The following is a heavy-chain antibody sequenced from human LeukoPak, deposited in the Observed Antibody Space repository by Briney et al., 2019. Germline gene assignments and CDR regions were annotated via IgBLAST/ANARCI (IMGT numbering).Heavy chain of an antibody. V-gene: IGHV3-23*01. D-gene: IGHD4-17*01. J-gene: IGHJ5*02. CDR1: GFTFSSYA. CDR2: FSGSGGST. Sequence: GGSLRLSCAASGFTFSSYAMSWVRQAPGKGLECISGFSGSGGSTYYADSVKGRFTISRDNSKNTLYLQMNRLRAEDTAVYYCAKESTVTPGNVNWFDTWGQGTLVTVSS. CDR3: AKESTVTPGNVNWFDT.